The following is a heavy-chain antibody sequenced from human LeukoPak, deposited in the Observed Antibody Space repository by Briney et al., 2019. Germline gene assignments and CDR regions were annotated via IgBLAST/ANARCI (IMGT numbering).Heavy chain of an antibody. J-gene: IGHJ4*02. V-gene: IGHV4-34*01. CDR2: INHSGST. D-gene: IGHD2-2*01. Sequence: SETLSLTCAVYGGAFSGYYWSWIRQPPGKGLGWIGEINHSGSTKYNPSLKSRVTISVDTSQNQFALKLSSVTAADTAVYYCARGEDIVVVPAASRTKHFDYWGQGTLVTVSS. CDR1: GGAFSGYY. CDR3: ARGEDIVVVPAASRTKHFDY.